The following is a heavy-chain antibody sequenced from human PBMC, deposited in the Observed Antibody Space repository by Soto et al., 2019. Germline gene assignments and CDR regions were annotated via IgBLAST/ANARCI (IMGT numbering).Heavy chain of an antibody. Sequence: GGSLRLSCAASGFTFDYYTMQWVRQAPGKGLEWASLISWDGGITYYADSVKGRFTISRDNSKNSLYLQMNSLTTEDTALYYCAKAGAYNYGSYFDYWGQGTLVTVSS. CDR2: ISWDGGIT. D-gene: IGHD5-18*01. J-gene: IGHJ4*02. V-gene: IGHV3-43*01. CDR3: AKAGAYNYGSYFDY. CDR1: GFTFDYYT.